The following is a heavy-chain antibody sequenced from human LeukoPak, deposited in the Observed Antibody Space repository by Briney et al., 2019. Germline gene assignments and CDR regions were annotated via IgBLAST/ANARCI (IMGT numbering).Heavy chain of an antibody. D-gene: IGHD3-22*01. CDR2: ISSSSSYI. CDR3: ASDYYDSSGYYSGY. Sequence: GGFLRLSCAASGFTFSSYSMNWVRQAPGKGLEWVSSISSSSSYIYYADSVKGRFTISRDNAKNSLYLQMNSLRAEDTAVYYCASDYYDSSGYYSGYWGQGTLVTVSS. CDR1: GFTFSSYS. J-gene: IGHJ4*02. V-gene: IGHV3-21*01.